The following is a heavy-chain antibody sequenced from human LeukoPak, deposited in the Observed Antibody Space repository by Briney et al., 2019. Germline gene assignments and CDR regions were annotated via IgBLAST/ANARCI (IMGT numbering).Heavy chain of an antibody. CDR1: GFNLSLYD. Sequence: PGGSLRLSCAASGFNLSLYDMHWVRQTPAKGLEWVALIRYDGNNIYYADSVKGRFTISRDNFENTVYFQMNSLRAEDTAVYYCARAVGRITEFAYWGQGTLVTVSS. CDR3: ARAVGRITEFAY. J-gene: IGHJ4*02. CDR2: IRYDGNNI. D-gene: IGHD3-10*01. V-gene: IGHV3-30*02.